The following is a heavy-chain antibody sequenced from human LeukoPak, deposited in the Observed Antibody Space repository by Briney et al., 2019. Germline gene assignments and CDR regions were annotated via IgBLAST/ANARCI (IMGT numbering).Heavy chain of an antibody. D-gene: IGHD3-22*01. J-gene: IGHJ6*02. CDR3: ARDGHSSGYYFKDYGMDV. Sequence: SETLSLTCAVSGGSISSGGYSWSWIRQSPGKGLEWIGYIYHSGSTYYNPSLKSRVTISVDRSKNQFSLKLSSVTAADTAVYYCARDGHSSGYYFKDYGMDVWGQGTTVTVSS. V-gene: IGHV4-30-2*06. CDR2: IYHSGST. CDR1: GGSISSGGYS.